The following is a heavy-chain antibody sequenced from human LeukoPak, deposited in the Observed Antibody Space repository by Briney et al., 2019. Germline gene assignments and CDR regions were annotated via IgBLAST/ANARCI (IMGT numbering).Heavy chain of an antibody. V-gene: IGHV3-21*01. D-gene: IGHD3-22*01. Sequence: GGSLRLSCEASGFTFRDYLMNWVRQAPGKGLEWVSSISSSGSHIYYADSVKGRFTISRDNAKNSLYLQMNSLRAEDTAVYYCASYDSSGYYHFPHWGQGTLVTVSS. J-gene: IGHJ1*01. CDR3: ASYDSSGYYHFPH. CDR1: GFTFRDYL. CDR2: ISSSGSHI.